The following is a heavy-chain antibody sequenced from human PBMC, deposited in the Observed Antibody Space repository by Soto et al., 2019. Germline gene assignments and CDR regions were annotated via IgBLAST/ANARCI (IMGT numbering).Heavy chain of an antibody. CDR2: ITGTGGDT. Sequence: EVQLLESGGGLVQPGGSLRLSCAASGFPLSTYGMSWVRQAPGKGLEWVSSITGTGGDTYYADSVKVRFTSSRDNSNNMLYLQMNSLRVEDTAVYYCARIRGYWYGLDVWGQGTTITVSS. CDR3: ARIRGYWYGLDV. J-gene: IGHJ6*02. V-gene: IGHV3-23*01. CDR1: GFPLSTYG.